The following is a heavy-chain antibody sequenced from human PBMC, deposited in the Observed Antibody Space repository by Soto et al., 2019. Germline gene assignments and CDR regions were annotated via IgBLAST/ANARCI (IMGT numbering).Heavy chain of an antibody. Sequence: QIQLVQSVAEVKNPGASVKVSCKTSGYTFSNYALSWVRQAPGQGLEWMGWISAYNGNRIYKQKFQDRVTMTTDTSTSTAYMELRSLRSDDTAVYFCARDNGEETGPCDFWRQGTMVTVSS. D-gene: IGHD3-9*01. CDR2: ISAYNGNR. CDR3: ARDNGEETGPCDF. J-gene: IGHJ4*02. V-gene: IGHV1-18*01. CDR1: GYTFSNYA.